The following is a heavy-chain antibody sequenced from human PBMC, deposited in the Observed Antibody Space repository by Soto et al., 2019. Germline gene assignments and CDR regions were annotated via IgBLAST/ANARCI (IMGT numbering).Heavy chain of an antibody. CDR3: AKERAEAAGPPLFDY. CDR1: GFTFSSYG. CDR2: ISYDGSNK. V-gene: IGHV3-30*18. D-gene: IGHD6-13*01. Sequence: PGGSLRLSCAASGFTFSSYGMHWVRQAPGKGLEWVAVISYDGSNKYYADTVKGRFTISRDNSKNTLYLQMNSLRAEDTAVYYCAKERAEAAGPPLFDYWGQGTLVTVSS. J-gene: IGHJ4*02.